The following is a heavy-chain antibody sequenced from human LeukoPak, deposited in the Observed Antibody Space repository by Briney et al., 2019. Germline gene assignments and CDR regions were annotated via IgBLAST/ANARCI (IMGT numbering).Heavy chain of an antibody. CDR3: AKVQGIAAAAGAFDI. CDR2: ISWNSGSI. V-gene: IGHV3-9*01. Sequence: PGGSLRLSCAASGFTFDDYAMHWVRQAPGKGLEWVSRISWNSGSIGYADSVKGRFTISRDNAKNSLYLQMNSLRAEDTALYYCAKVQGIAAAAGAFDIWGQGTMVTVSS. J-gene: IGHJ3*02. CDR1: GFTFDDYA. D-gene: IGHD6-13*01.